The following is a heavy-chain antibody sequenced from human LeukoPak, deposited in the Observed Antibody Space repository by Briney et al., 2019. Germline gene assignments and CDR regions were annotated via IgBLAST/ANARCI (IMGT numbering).Heavy chain of an antibody. CDR3: ASIITLMDVVFP. CDR2: ISNSGTTT. CDR1: GFTFSDCA. J-gene: IGHJ1*01. Sequence: LPGGSLRLSCAASGFTFSDCAMSWVRQAPGKGLEWVSTISNSGTTTYYADSVKGRFTISRDNSKNTLYLQMNSLRAEDTAVYYCASIITLMDVVFPWGQGTLVTVSS. V-gene: IGHV3-23*01. D-gene: IGHD3-22*01.